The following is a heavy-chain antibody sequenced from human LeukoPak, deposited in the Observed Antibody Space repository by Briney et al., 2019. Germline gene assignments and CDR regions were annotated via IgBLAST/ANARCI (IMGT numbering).Heavy chain of an antibody. CDR3: ARDRVTRGYSYGIPLYGMDV. D-gene: IGHD5-18*01. J-gene: IGHJ6*02. CDR2: ISSNGGST. CDR1: GFTFSSYA. V-gene: IGHV3-64D*09. Sequence: GGSLRLSCSASGFTFSSYAMHWVRQAPGKGLEYVSAISSNGGSTYYADSVKGRFTISRDNSKNTLYLQMSSLRAEDTAVYYCARDRVTRGYSYGIPLYGMDVWGQGTTVTVSS.